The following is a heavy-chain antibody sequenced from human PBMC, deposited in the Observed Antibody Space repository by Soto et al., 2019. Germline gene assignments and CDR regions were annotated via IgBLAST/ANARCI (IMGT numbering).Heavy chain of an antibody. CDR1: GFTFSSYA. D-gene: IGHD3-22*01. CDR3: ARVKAPLDYYDSSGYYFGY. J-gene: IGHJ4*02. CDR2: ISYDGSNK. Sequence: ESGGGVVQPGRSLRLSCAASGFTFSSYAMHWVRQAPGKGLEWVAVISYDGSNKYYADSVKGRFTISRDNSKNTLYLQMNSLRAEDTAVYYCARVKAPLDYYDSSGYYFGYWGQGTLVTVSS. V-gene: IGHV3-30-3*01.